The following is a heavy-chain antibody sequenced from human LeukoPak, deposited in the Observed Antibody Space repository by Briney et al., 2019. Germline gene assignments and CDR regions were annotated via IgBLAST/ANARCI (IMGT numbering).Heavy chain of an antibody. CDR2: ISGSGAYT. V-gene: IGHV3-23*01. J-gene: IGHJ4*02. CDR1: GFSFSNYA. Sequence: PGGSLRLSCAASGFSFSNYAMSWVRQAPARGPEWVSAISGSGAYTQYADSVKGRFTISRDNSKNALFLQMNSLRAEDTAVYYCARDDFDAFDYWGQGTLVTVSS. CDR3: ARDDFDAFDY. D-gene: IGHD3-9*01.